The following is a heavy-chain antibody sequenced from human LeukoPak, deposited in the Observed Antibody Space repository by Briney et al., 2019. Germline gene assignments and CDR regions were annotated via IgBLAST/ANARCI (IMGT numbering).Heavy chain of an antibody. CDR2: ISVSGFST. J-gene: IGHJ4*02. CDR1: GFTFSTYA. CDR3: ARRAGDYSHPYDY. Sequence: GGSLRLSCAASGFTFSTYAMNWVRQAPGKGLEWVSVISVSGFSTYYADSVKGRFTISRDNSKNTVHLQMNSLRAEDTAMYYCARRAGDYSHPYDYWGQGTLVTVSS. D-gene: IGHD3-22*01. V-gene: IGHV3-23*01.